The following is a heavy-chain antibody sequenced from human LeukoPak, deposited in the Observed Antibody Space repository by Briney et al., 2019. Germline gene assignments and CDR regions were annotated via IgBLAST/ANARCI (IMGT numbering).Heavy chain of an antibody. CDR1: GITLSNYG. Sequence: GGSLRLSCAVSGITLSNYGMSWVRQAPGKGLEWVAGISDSGGRTNYADSVKGRFTISRDNPKNTLYLQMNSLSAEDTAVYFCAKRGVVIRVILVGFHKEAYYFDSWGQGALVTVSS. J-gene: IGHJ4*02. CDR3: AKRGVVIRVILVGFHKEAYYFDS. D-gene: IGHD3-22*01. CDR2: ISDSGGRT. V-gene: IGHV3-23*01.